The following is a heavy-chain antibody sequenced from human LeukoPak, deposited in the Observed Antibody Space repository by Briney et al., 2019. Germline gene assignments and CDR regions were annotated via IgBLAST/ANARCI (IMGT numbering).Heavy chain of an antibody. CDR3: ARDRYSGNYWWFDP. J-gene: IGHJ5*02. V-gene: IGHV4-61*02. Sequence: PSETLSLTCTVSGGSISTGSYYWSWIRQPAGKGLEWIGRIYTSGSTNYNPSPKSRVTISVDTSKNQFSLKLSSVTAADTAVYYCARDRYSGNYWWFDPWGQGTLVTVSS. CDR2: IYTSGST. CDR1: GGSISTGSYY. D-gene: IGHD1-26*01.